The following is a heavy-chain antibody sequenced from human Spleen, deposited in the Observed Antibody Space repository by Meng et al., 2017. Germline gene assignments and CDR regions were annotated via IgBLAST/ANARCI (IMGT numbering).Heavy chain of an antibody. CDR1: GYSFTSYW. CDR2: IYPGDSDT. CDR3: ALGYYGSRSYYNVNGMDV. Sequence: GESLKISCKGSGYSFTSYWIGWVRQMPGKGLEWMGIIYPGDSDTRYSPSFQGQVTISADKSISPAYLQWSSLKASDTAMYYCALGYYGSRSYYNVNGMDVWGQGTTVTVSS. J-gene: IGHJ6*01. V-gene: IGHV5-51*01. D-gene: IGHD3-10*01.